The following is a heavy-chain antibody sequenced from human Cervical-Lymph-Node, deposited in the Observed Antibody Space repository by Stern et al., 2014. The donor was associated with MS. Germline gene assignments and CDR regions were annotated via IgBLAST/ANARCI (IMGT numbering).Heavy chain of an antibody. CDR3: ARDPHGANSLNYGMDV. CDR2: ITPFLGIV. Sequence: EQLVEPGGEVKKPGSPVKVPCQAFGGTFSNYAIRWVRQAPGQGLEWMGRITPFLGIVNYAQRFQGRDLNTAAQPTGTSLMELSSLRSEDTAVYYCARDPHGANSLNYGMDVWGQGTTVTVSS. D-gene: IGHD4-23*01. CDR1: GGTFSNYA. J-gene: IGHJ6*02. V-gene: IGHV1-69*09.